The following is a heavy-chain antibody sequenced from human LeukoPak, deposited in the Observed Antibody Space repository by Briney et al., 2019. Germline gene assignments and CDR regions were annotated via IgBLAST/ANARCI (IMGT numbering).Heavy chain of an antibody. CDR2: IDYNSDGI. V-gene: IGHV3-9*01. J-gene: IGHJ4*02. Sequence: PGRSLRLSCAASGFTFDDFAMHWVRQAPGKGLEWVSGIDYNSDGIDYAASVKGRLTISRDNAKNSLYLQMNSLRTEDTALYFCAKVSSSWYLAGPDYWGQGTLVTVSS. CDR3: AKVSSSWYLAGPDY. CDR1: GFTFDDFA. D-gene: IGHD6-13*01.